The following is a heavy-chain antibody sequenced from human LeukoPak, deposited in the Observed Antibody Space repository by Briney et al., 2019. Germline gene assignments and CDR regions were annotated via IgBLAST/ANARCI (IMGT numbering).Heavy chain of an antibody. CDR1: GFAFRNFW. CDR2: INQDQSAK. Sequence: GGSLRLSCAASGFAFRNFWMSWVRQAPGKGLEWVASINQDQSAKFYVDSVRGRFTISRDNAQNSLFLQMNSLRAEDTAFYYCAKLLRDVTIYDFWGQGALVTVSS. CDR3: AKLLRDVTIYDF. V-gene: IGHV3-7*01. D-gene: IGHD4-23*01. J-gene: IGHJ4*01.